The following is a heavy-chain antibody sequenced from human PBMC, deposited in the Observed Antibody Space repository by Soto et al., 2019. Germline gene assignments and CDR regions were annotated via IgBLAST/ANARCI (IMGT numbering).Heavy chain of an antibody. V-gene: IGHV4-59*07. CDR2: IYHRGEA. CDR1: GDSINKFY. Sequence: RLQESGPGLVKPSDTVSLTCSVSGDSINKFYWGWIRQAPGKGLEWIAYIYHRGEAFYNPSLKSRVTISVDTSKEQFSLIVTPVTAADTAVYFCTRISTAFDSWGQGILVTVSS. CDR3: TRISTAFDS. D-gene: IGHD2-21*02. J-gene: IGHJ4*02.